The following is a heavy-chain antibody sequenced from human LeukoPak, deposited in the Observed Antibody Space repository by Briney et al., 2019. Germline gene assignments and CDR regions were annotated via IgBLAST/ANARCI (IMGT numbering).Heavy chain of an antibody. CDR1: GYTFTSYG. J-gene: IGHJ4*02. D-gene: IGHD6-13*01. CDR2: INPNSGGT. CDR3: ARDRVAAAGTGDY. Sequence: ASVNVSCKASGYTFTSYGISWVRQAPGQGLEWMGWINPNSGGTNYAQKFQGRVTMTRDTSISTAYMELSRLRSDDTAVYYCARDRVAAAGTGDYWGQGTLVTVSS. V-gene: IGHV1-2*02.